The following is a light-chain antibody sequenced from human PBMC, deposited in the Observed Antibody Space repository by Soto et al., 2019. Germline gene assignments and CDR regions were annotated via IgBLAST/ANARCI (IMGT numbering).Light chain of an antibody. V-gene: IGLV2-8*01. CDR1: SSDVGGYNY. Sequence: LTQPPSASGSPGQSVTIACTGTSSDVGGYNYVSWYQQHPGKAPKLMIYEVTKRPSGVPDRFSGSKSGNTASLSVSGLQAEDEADYYCSSYAGRNNFVFGTGTKVTV. CDR2: EVT. CDR3: SSYAGRNNFV. J-gene: IGLJ1*01.